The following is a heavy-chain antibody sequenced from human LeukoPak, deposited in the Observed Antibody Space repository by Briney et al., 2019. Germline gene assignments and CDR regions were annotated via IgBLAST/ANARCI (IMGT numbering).Heavy chain of an antibody. CDR2: ISAYNGNT. Sequence: ASVKVSCKASGYTFTSYGISWERQAPGQGLEWMGWISAYNGNTNYAQKLQGRVTMTTDTSTSTAYMELRSLRSDDTAVYYCARVLPGIAVAGHFDYWGQGTLVTVSS. D-gene: IGHD6-19*01. J-gene: IGHJ4*02. CDR1: GYTFTSYG. V-gene: IGHV1-18*01. CDR3: ARVLPGIAVAGHFDY.